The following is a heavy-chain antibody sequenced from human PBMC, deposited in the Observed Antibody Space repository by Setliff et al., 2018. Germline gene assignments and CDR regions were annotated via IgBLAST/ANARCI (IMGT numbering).Heavy chain of an antibody. CDR3: ATGSVEYSRGWYYFDY. CDR2: FDPEDGER. Sequence: GASVKVSCKVSGSTVTESSMHWVRQAPGKGLEWMGGFDPEDGERIYAQHFQGRLTMTEDTSTDTAYMELSSLRSEDTAVYYCATGSVEYSRGWYYFDYWAQGTLVTVSS. CDR1: GSTVTESS. V-gene: IGHV1-24*01. J-gene: IGHJ4*02. D-gene: IGHD6-19*01.